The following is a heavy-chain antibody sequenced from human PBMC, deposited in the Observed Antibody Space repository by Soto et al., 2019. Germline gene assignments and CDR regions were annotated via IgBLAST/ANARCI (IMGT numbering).Heavy chain of an antibody. CDR3: AHDRTSWPLDV. J-gene: IGHJ6*02. CDR1: GFTFSSYG. CDR2: ISYDGSNK. V-gene: IGHV3-30*18. Sequence: GGSLRLSXAASGFTFSSYGMHWVRQAPGKGLEWVAVISYDGSNKYYADSVKGRFTISRDNSKNTLYLQMSSLRAEDTAVYYCAHDRTSWPLDVWGQGTTVTVSS. D-gene: IGHD2-2*01.